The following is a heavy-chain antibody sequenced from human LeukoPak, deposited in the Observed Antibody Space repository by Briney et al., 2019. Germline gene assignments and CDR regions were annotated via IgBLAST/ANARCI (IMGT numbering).Heavy chain of an antibody. D-gene: IGHD5-12*01. Sequence: SETLSLTCTVSGGSISSRGYSWSGIRQHPGTGLEWIGSIYYTGSTYYNPSLKSRITISVDTSQNQLSLKLTSLTAADTAVYYCARQDPCSIGYDRGPSRSDGFDIWGQGTMVTVSS. CDR1: GGSISSRGYS. CDR3: ARQDPCSIGYDRGPSRSDGFDI. V-gene: IGHV4-31*03. CDR2: IYYTGST. J-gene: IGHJ3*02.